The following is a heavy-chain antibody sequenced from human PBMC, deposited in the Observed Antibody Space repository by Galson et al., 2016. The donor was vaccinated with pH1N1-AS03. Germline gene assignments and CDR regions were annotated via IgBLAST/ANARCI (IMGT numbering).Heavy chain of an antibody. J-gene: IGHJ3*02. Sequence: SLRLSCAASGFTFSSYWMTWVRQAPGKGLEWVANIKQDGSETYYVDSVKGRFTVSRDNARNSLYLQMNSLRAEDTAVYYCARDRPPSASGAWYDAFDIWGQGTMLTVSS. CDR3: ARDRPPSASGAWYDAFDI. V-gene: IGHV3-7*01. CDR2: IKQDGSET. D-gene: IGHD6-19*01. CDR1: GFTFSSYW.